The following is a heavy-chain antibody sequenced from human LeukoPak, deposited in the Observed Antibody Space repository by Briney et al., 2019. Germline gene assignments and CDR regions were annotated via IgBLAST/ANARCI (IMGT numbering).Heavy chain of an antibody. J-gene: IGHJ6*03. V-gene: IGHV3-23*01. CDR1: GFTFSNHG. Sequence: PGGSLRLSCAASGFTFSNHGMNWVRQAPGKGLEWVSGISPSGDITYYADSVKGRFTISRDNAENSLYLQMNSLRAEDTAVYYCAREHYFYHMDGWGEGTTVTVSS. CDR3: AREHYFYHMDG. CDR2: ISPSGDIT.